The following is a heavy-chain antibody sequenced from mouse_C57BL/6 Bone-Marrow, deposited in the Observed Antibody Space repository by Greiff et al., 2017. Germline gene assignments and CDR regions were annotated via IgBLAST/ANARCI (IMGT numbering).Heavy chain of an antibody. CDR1: GFNIKDDY. CDR2: IGPENGDT. CDR3: TSWALLWYFDV. D-gene: IGHD3-1*01. Sequence: EVQLQQSGAELVRPGASVKLSCTASGFNIKDDYMHWVKQRPEQGLEWIGWIGPENGDTEYASKFQGKATITADTSSNTAYLQLSSLTSEDTAVYCCTSWALLWYFDVWGTGTTVTVSS. V-gene: IGHV14-4*01. J-gene: IGHJ1*03.